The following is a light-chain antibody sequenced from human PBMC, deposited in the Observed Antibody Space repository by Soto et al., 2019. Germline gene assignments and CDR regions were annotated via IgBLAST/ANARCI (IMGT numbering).Light chain of an antibody. CDR2: GAS. CDR3: QQSTYSPWT. J-gene: IGKJ1*01. V-gene: IGKV3-20*01. Sequence: EVVLTQSPGTLSLSPGERATLSCRASQSVSSGYLGWYQQKPGQAPRLLIYGASSRATGIPDRFSGSGSGTQFPLTISRLEPEDFAVYFCQQSTYSPWTFGQGTKVEIK. CDR1: QSVSSGY.